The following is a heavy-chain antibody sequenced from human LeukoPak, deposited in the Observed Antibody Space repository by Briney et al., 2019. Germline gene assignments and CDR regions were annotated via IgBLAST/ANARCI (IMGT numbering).Heavy chain of an antibody. J-gene: IGHJ3*02. Sequence: SETLSLTCTVSGGSISSYYWSWIRQPPGKGLEWIGYIYYSGSTNYNPSLKSRVAISVDTSKNQFSLKLSSVTAADTAVYYCVSGYKEDAFDIWGQGTMVTVSS. V-gene: IGHV4-59*08. D-gene: IGHD5-12*01. CDR1: GGSISSYY. CDR3: VSGYKEDAFDI. CDR2: IYYSGST.